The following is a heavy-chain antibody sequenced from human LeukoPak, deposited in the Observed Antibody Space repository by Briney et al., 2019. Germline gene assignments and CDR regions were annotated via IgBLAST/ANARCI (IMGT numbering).Heavy chain of an antibody. J-gene: IGHJ1*01. CDR3: AREHPDSPLFEH. D-gene: IGHD3-22*01. CDR1: GGTFSSYA. V-gene: IGHV1-69*05. Sequence: SVKVSCKASGGTFSSYAISWVRQAPGQGLEWMGGIIPIFGTANYAQKFQGRVTITTDESTSTAYMELSSLRSEDTAVYYCAREHPDSPLFEHWGQGTLVTVSS. CDR2: IIPIFGTA.